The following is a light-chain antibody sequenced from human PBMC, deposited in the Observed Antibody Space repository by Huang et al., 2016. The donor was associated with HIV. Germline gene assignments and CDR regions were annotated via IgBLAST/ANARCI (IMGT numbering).Light chain of an antibody. Sequence: DIQMTQSPSSVSASVGDRISFTCRASQDINRWLAWYQQKPGKAPKLLIYAASTLQGGVPSRSSGRVSGTGFTLTINNLQPEDFATYFCQQAVSFPLTFGGGTKVEIK. CDR1: QDINRW. V-gene: IGKV1-12*01. CDR2: AAS. CDR3: QQAVSFPLT. J-gene: IGKJ4*01.